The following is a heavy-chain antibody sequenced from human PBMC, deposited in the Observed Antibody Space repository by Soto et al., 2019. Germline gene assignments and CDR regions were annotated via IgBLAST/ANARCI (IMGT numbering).Heavy chain of an antibody. J-gene: IGHJ2*01. CDR3: AKYITAATRDFDR. Sequence: EVQLLESGGGLVQSGGSLRLSCAASGLNFASYAMTWIRQAPGKGLEWVSATSGDAANTQYADSVKGRFTMSRDNSKNTLYLQMNSLRAEDTAVYFCAKYITAATRDFDRWGRGTLVTVSS. CDR2: TSGDAANT. D-gene: IGHD1-20*01. V-gene: IGHV3-23*01. CDR1: GLNFASYA.